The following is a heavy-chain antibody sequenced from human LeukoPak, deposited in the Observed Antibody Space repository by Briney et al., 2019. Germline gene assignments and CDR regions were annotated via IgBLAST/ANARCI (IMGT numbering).Heavy chain of an antibody. CDR1: GGSISSGGYY. CDR3: ARDTYYYDSSGYNWFDP. CDR2: IYYSGST. Sequence: SETLSLTCTVSGGSISSGGYYWSWIRQHPGKGLEWIGYIYYSGSTYYNPSLKSRVTISVDTSKNQFSLKLSSVTAADTAVYYCARDTYYYDSSGYNWFDPWGQGTLVTVSS. D-gene: IGHD3-22*01. V-gene: IGHV4-31*03. J-gene: IGHJ5*02.